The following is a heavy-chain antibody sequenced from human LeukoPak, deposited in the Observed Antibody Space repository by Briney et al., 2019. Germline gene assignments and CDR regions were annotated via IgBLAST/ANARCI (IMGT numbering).Heavy chain of an antibody. J-gene: IGHJ6*02. CDR3: ARVGCSSTSCSTNYGMDV. V-gene: IGHV4-59*13. Sequence: SETLSLTCTVSGGSISSYYWSWIRSPQGKGRGWIGHFYYSGSTNYNPSLKSRVTISVDTSKNQFSLKVSSVTAADTAVYYCARVGCSSTSCSTNYGMDVWGQGTTVTVSS. D-gene: IGHD2-2*02. CDR1: GGSISSYY. CDR2: FYYSGST.